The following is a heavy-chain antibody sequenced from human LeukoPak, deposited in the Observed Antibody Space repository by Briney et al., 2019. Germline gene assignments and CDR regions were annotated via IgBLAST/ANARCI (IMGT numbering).Heavy chain of an antibody. CDR2: IYTRGST. CDR3: ATDGMVRGPDAWFDS. CDR1: GGSISSGRYY. Sequence: SETLSLTCNVSGGSISSGRYYWTWIRQPAGKGLEWIGRIYTRGSTNYSPSLKSRVTMSLDTSKNQFSLQLSSVTAADTAVYYCATDGMVRGPDAWFDSWGQGTLVTVSS. V-gene: IGHV4-61*02. J-gene: IGHJ5*01. D-gene: IGHD3-10*01.